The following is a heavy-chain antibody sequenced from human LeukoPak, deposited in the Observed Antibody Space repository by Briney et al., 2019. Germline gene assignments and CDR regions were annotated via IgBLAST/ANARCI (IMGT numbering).Heavy chain of an antibody. Sequence: PGRSLRLSCAASGFTFSSCGMHWVRQAPGKGLEWVAVISFDGRNKYYADSVKGRFTISRDNSKNTLYLQMNTLRDEDTAVYYCARVGYAFDIWGQGTMVTVSS. CDR1: GFTFSSCG. CDR2: ISFDGRNK. CDR3: ARVGYAFDI. J-gene: IGHJ3*02. V-gene: IGHV3-30*03.